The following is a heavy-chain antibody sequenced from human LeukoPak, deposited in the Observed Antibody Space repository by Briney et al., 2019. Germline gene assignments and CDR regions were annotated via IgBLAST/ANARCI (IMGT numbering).Heavy chain of an antibody. J-gene: IGHJ4*02. CDR2: ISGSGGIT. Sequence: PGGSLRLSCAASGFTFSSYAMSWVRQTPGKGLEWVSAISGSGGITYYADSVKGRFTISRDNSKNTLYLHMNSPRAEDTAVYYCAAPPPVYYDSSGYYGGIDYWGQGTLVTVSS. CDR3: AAPPPVYYDSSGYYGGIDY. D-gene: IGHD3-22*01. V-gene: IGHV3-23*01. CDR1: GFTFSSYA.